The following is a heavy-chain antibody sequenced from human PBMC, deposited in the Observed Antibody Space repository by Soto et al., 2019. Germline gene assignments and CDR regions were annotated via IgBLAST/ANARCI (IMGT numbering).Heavy chain of an antibody. CDR2: IYYSGST. Sequence: SETLSLTCTVSGGSISSYYWSWIRQPPGKGLEWIGYIYYSGSTNYNPSLKSRVTISVDTSKNQFSLKLSSVTAADTAVYYCASTVVTSTEYFQHWGQGTLVTVS. CDR3: ASTVVTSTEYFQH. J-gene: IGHJ1*01. CDR1: GGSISSYY. D-gene: IGHD2-15*01. V-gene: IGHV4-59*08.